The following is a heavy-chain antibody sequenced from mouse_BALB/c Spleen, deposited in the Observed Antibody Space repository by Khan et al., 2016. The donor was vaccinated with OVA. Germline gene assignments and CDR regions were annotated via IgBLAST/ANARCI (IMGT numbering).Heavy chain of an antibody. CDR3: ARVGYNGTMDY. J-gene: IGHJ4*01. V-gene: IGHV9-3-1*01. CDR1: GYTFTIYG. Sequence: QIQLVQSGPELMKPGETVKISCKASGYTFTIYGMNWVRQAPGKGLKWMGWINTYTGEPTYADDFKGRFAFSLETSASTAFLQINNLKNEDTATYFCARVGYNGTMDYWGQGTSVTVSS. D-gene: IGHD2-14*01. CDR2: INTYTGEP.